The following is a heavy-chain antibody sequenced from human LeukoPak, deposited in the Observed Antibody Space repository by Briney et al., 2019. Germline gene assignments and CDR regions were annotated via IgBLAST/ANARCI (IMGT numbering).Heavy chain of an antibody. V-gene: IGHV4-59*01. Sequence: SETLSLTCTVSGGSISSYYWSWIRQPPGKGLEWIGYIYYSGSTNYNPSLKSRVTISVDTSKNQFSLKLGSVTAADTAVYYFAXXXXXIYDILAGYSDAFDIWGQGKMVTVSS. CDR3: AXXXXXIYDILAGYSDAFDI. J-gene: IGHJ3*02. CDR1: GGSISSYY. D-gene: IGHD3-9*01. CDR2: IYYSGST.